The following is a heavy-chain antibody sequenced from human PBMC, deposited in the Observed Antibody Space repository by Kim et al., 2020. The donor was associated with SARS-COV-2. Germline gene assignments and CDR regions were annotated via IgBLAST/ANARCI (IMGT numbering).Heavy chain of an antibody. J-gene: IGHJ4*02. CDR1: GFTFDDYA. D-gene: IGHD3-22*01. Sequence: GGSLRLSCAASGFTFDDYAMHWVRQAPGKGLEWVSGISWNSGSIGYADSVKGRFTISRDNAKNSLYLQMNSLRAEDTALYYCAKGPDPYYYDSHFDYWGQGTLVTVSS. CDR2: ISWNSGSI. CDR3: AKGPDPYYYDSHFDY. V-gene: IGHV3-9*01.